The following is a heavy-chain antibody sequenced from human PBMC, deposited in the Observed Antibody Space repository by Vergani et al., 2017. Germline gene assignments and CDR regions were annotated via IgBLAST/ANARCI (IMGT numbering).Heavy chain of an antibody. V-gene: IGHV1-69-2*01. Sequence: EVQLVQSGAEVKKPGATVKISCKVSGYTFTDYYMHWVQQAPGKGLEWMGLVDPEDGETIYAEKFQGRVTISVDTSKNQFSLKLSSVTAADTAVYYCARDGAASGWERWLQLGGDAFDIWGQGTMVTVSS. CDR1: GYTFTDYY. CDR2: VDPEDGET. J-gene: IGHJ3*02. CDR3: ARDGAASGWERWLQLGGDAFDI. D-gene: IGHD5-24*01.